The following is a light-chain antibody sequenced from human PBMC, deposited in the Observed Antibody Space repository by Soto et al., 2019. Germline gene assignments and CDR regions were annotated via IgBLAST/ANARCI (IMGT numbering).Light chain of an antibody. CDR1: RSFASSY. CDR3: QQYGASPPYT. V-gene: IGKV3-20*01. Sequence: EIVLTQSPGTLSLSPGERATLSCRASRSFASSYLAWYQHKPGQAPRLLSYAAYIRATGVPDRFSGSGSGTDFTLTISRLEPEDSAVYDCQQYGASPPYTFGHGTKVEIK. J-gene: IGKJ2*01. CDR2: AAY.